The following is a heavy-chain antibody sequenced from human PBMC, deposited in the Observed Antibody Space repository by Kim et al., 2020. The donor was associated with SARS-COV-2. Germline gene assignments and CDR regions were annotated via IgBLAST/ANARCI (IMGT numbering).Heavy chain of an antibody. Sequence: GGSLRLSCAASGFTFSNYSMTWVRQAPGKGLEWVSSITSSSLYHYDASAERRLFTISGNNTNISLQLQMSIRAAEAAAYYCCAYHRAGCRFRYWGLETL. D-gene: IGHD1-20*01. V-gene: IGHV3-21*01. CDR1: GFTFSNYS. CDR3: AYHRAGCRFRY. J-gene: IGHJ4*02. CDR2: ITSSSLYH.